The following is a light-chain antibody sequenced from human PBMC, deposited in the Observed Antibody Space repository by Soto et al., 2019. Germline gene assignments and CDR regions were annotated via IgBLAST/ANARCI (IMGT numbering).Light chain of an antibody. Sequence: QSVLTQPPSASGTPGQRITISCSGSSSNIGDNPVNWYQQLPGAAPKLLIYGNSNRPSGVPDRFSGSKSGTSASLAITGLQAEDEADYYCQSFDSSRFYVFGTGTKLTVL. CDR3: QSFDSSRFYV. CDR1: SSNIGDNP. J-gene: IGLJ1*01. CDR2: GNS. V-gene: IGLV1-44*01.